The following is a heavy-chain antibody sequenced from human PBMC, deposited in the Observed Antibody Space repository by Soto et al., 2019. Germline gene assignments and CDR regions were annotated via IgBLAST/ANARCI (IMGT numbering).Heavy chain of an antibody. CDR3: AKKYYFGSWSDVFYFDY. CDR1: GFTFSNYA. D-gene: IGHD3-10*01. J-gene: IGHJ4*02. Sequence: EVQLLESGGGSVQPGGSLRLSCAASGFTFSNYAMTWVRQAPGKGLEWVSTMSGTAGNTYYADSVKGRFTISRDNSKNTLYLQMNSLRAEDTAVYYCAKKYYFGSWSDVFYFDYWGQGTLVTVSS. CDR2: MSGTAGNT. V-gene: IGHV3-23*01.